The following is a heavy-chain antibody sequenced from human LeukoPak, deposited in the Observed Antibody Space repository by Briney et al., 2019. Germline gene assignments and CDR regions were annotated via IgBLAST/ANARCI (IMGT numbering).Heavy chain of an antibody. CDR1: GFTFSSYW. Sequence: GGSLRLSCAASGFTFSSYWMHWVRHAPGKGLVWVSRIKSDGSVTSYADSVKGRFTISRDNSKNTLYLQMNSLRAEDTAVYYCAKDPPIVVVVAAPVPFDYWGQGTLVTVSS. J-gene: IGHJ4*02. D-gene: IGHD2-15*01. CDR3: AKDPPIVVVVAAPVPFDY. CDR2: IKSDGSVT. V-gene: IGHV3-74*01.